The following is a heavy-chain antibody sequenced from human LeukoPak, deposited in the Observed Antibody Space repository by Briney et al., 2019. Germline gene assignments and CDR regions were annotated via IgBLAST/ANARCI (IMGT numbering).Heavy chain of an antibody. CDR2: IIPILGIA. D-gene: IGHD3-3*01. CDR3: ARDRNYDFWSGYPGNGMDV. J-gene: IGHJ6*02. Sequence: GSSVKVSCKASGGTFSSYAISWVRKAPGQGLEWMGRIIPILGIANYAQKSQGRVTITADKSTSTAYMELSSLRSEDTAVYYCARDRNYDFWSGYPGNGMDVWGQGTTVTVSS. CDR1: GGTFSSYA. V-gene: IGHV1-69*04.